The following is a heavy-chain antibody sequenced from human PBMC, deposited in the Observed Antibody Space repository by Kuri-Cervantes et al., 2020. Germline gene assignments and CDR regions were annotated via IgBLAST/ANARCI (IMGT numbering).Heavy chain of an antibody. Sequence: GESLKISCAASGFTFGDYYMHWVRQAPGKGLEWVSYISGSGTTTYYVDSVKGRFTISRDNARDSLYLQMDSLRVEDTAIYYCARAAAAGISGWFDPWGRGTLVTVSS. CDR3: ARAAAAGISGWFDP. V-gene: IGHV3-11*01. CDR2: ISGSGTTT. D-gene: IGHD6-13*01. CDR1: GFTFGDYY. J-gene: IGHJ5*02.